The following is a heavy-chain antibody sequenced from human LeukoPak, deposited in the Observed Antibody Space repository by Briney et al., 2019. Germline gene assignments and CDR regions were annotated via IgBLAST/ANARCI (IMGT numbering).Heavy chain of an antibody. Sequence: GGSLRLSCAASGFTLSTYWMAWVRQAPGKGLEWVANIKQDGSEKYYVDSVKGRFTISGDNAKKLLYLQMNSLRVEDTAVYYCARDRGSSGRLGRFDNWGQGTLVTVSP. CDR3: ARDRGSSGRLGRFDN. CDR1: GFTLSTYW. D-gene: IGHD6-19*01. CDR2: IKQDGSEK. J-gene: IGHJ4*02. V-gene: IGHV3-7*01.